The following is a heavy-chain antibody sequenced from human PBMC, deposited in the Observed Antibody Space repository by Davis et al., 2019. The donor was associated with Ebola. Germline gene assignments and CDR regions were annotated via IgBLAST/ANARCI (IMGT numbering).Heavy chain of an antibody. CDR3: ARAPTWSEINYYCLAY. CDR1: GYTFTSYD. Sequence: ASVKVSCKASGYTFTSYDINWVRQATGQGLEWMGWMNPNSGNTGYAQKFQGRITMTRNTSISTAYMELSSLRSDDTAVYYCARAPTWSEINYYCLAYWGQGTLVTVSS. J-gene: IGHJ4*02. V-gene: IGHV1-8*01. D-gene: IGHD3-10*01. CDR2: MNPNSGNT.